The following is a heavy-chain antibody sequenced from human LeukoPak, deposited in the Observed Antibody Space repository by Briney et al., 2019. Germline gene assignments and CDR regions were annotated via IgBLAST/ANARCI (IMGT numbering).Heavy chain of an antibody. D-gene: IGHD6-13*01. CDR1: GYTFTGYY. CDR2: INPNSGGT. CDR3: ARALIAAADWFDP. V-gene: IGHV1-2*04. J-gene: IGHJ5*02. Sequence: ASVKVSCTASGYTFTGYYMHWVRQAPGQGLEWMGWINPNSGGTNYAQKFQGWVTMTRDTSISTAYMELSRLRSDDTAVYYCARALIAAADWFDPWGQGTLVTVSS.